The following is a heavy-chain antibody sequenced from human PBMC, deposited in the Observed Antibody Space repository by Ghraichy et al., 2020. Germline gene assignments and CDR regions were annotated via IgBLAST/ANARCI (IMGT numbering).Heavy chain of an antibody. CDR3: ARGNYGTITAAGLFDS. CDR2: ISYSGST. V-gene: IGHV4-61*01. Sequence: SETLSLTCTVSGGSVSSGTYYWSWIRQPPGKGLEWIGYISYSGSTNSNPSLESRVTISVDTSKNQFSLKLSSVTAADTAVFYCARGNYGTITAAGLFDSWGQGTLVTVSS. CDR1: GGSVSSGTYY. J-gene: IGHJ4*02. D-gene: IGHD6-25*01.